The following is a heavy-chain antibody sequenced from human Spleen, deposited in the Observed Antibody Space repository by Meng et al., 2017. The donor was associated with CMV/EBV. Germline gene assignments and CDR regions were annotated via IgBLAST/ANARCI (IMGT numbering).Heavy chain of an antibody. V-gene: IGHV1-2*02. CDR1: GYSFTGYY. Sequence: ASVKVSCKASGYSFTGYYIHWVRQAPGHGLEWMGWINANGGGTNYAQKFQGRVTLTRDTSISTAYMELNRLTSDDTAVYYCARDNINRVFCFWGQGTVVTVSS. J-gene: IGHJ4*02. CDR2: INANGGGT. CDR3: ARDNINRVFCF. D-gene: IGHD1-14*01.